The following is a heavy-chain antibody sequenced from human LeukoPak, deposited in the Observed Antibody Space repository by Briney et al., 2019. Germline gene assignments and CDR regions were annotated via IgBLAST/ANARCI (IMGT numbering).Heavy chain of an antibody. CDR3: ARWESGSYRYYFDY. CDR1: GGSISSSSYY. CDR2: IHYSGST. D-gene: IGHD1-26*01. Sequence: PSETLSLTCTVSGGSISSSSYYWGWIRQPPGKGLEWIGSIHYSGSTNYNPSLKSRVTISVDTSKNQFSLKLSSVTAADTAVYYCARWESGSYRYYFDYWGQGTLVTVSS. J-gene: IGHJ4*02. V-gene: IGHV4-39*07.